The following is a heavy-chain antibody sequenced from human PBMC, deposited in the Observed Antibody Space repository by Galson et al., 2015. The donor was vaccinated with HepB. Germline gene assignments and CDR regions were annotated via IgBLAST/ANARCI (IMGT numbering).Heavy chain of an antibody. V-gene: IGHV3-30*18. CDR3: AKDLKVEWLRGVDY. CDR1: GFTVSNGW. J-gene: IGHJ4*02. D-gene: IGHD5-12*01. Sequence: SLRLSCAASGFTVSNGWMTWVRQAPGKGLEWVAVIAYDGSIEYYADSVKGRFTISRDNSKNTLYLQMNSLRAEDTAVYYCAKDLKVEWLRGVDYWGQGTLVTVSS. CDR2: IAYDGSIE.